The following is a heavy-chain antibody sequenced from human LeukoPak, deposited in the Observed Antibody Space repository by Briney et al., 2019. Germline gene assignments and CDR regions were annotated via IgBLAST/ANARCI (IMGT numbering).Heavy chain of an antibody. CDR3: ARRYSSGWYAP. V-gene: IGHV4-4*07. J-gene: IGHJ5*02. Sequence: PSETLSLTCNVSGASIGSYYWTWIRQPAGKGLEWIGRIYSTGSANYNPSLKSRVTLSVDTSKNQISLTLTSVTAADTAVYYCARRYSSGWYAPWGQGILVTVSS. CDR2: IYSTGSA. D-gene: IGHD6-19*01. CDR1: GASIGSYY.